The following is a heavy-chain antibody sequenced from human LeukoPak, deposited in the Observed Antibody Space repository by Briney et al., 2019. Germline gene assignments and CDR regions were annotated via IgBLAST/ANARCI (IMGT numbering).Heavy chain of an antibody. CDR3: TTDNFYFDS. Sequence: GGSLRLSCAASRFTFNTYAVNWVRQAPGKGLEWVARINSKSDGGTTDSAAPVKGRFTISRDDSKNTVYLQMNSLKTEDTAVYYCTTDNFYFDSWGQGILVTVSS. J-gene: IGHJ4*02. D-gene: IGHD1-1*01. V-gene: IGHV3-15*01. CDR1: RFTFNTYA. CDR2: INSKSDGGTT.